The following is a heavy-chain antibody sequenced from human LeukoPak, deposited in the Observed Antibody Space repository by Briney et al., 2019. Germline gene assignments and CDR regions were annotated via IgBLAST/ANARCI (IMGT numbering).Heavy chain of an antibody. CDR3: ARSGGFGELTFDY. Sequence: PSETLSLTCTVSGGSISSYYWSWIRQPPGKGLEWIGYIYYSGSTNYNPSLKSRVPLSLDTSKNQFSLKLSSVTAADTAVYYCARSGGFGELTFDYWGQGTLVTVSS. V-gene: IGHV4-59*01. CDR2: IYYSGST. CDR1: GGSISSYY. D-gene: IGHD3-10*01. J-gene: IGHJ4*02.